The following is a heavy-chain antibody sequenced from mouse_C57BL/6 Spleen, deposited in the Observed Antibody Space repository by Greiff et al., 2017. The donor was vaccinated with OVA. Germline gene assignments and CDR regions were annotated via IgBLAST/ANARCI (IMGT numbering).Heavy chain of an antibody. V-gene: IGHV1-64*01. D-gene: IGHD1-1*01. CDR3: ARSPDYYGSSPYFDV. J-gene: IGHJ1*03. Sequence: VQLQQPGAELVKPGASVQLSCKASGYTFTSYWMHWVKQRPGQGLEWIGMIHPNSGSTNYNEKFKSKATLTVDKSSSTAYMQLSSLTSEDSAVYYCARSPDYYGSSPYFDVWGTGTTVTVSS. CDR1: GYTFTSYW. CDR2: IHPNSGST.